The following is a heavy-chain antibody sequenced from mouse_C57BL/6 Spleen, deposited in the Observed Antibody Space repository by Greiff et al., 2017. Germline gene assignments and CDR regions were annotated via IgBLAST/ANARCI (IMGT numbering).Heavy chain of an antibody. V-gene: IGHV1-64*01. CDR2: IHPNSGST. CDR1: GYTFTSYW. D-gene: IGHD4-1*01. J-gene: IGHJ4*01. CDR3: ARSKLGYYAMDY. Sequence: VQLQQPGAELVKPGASVKLSCKASGYTFTSYWMHWVKQRPGQGLEWIGMIHPNSGSTNYNEKFKSKATLTVDKSSSTAYMQLSSLTSEDSAVYYCARSKLGYYAMDYWGQGTSVTVSS.